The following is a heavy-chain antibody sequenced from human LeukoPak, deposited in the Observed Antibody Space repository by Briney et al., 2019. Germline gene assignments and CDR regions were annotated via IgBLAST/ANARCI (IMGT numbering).Heavy chain of an antibody. CDR1: GFTFSSYG. D-gene: IGHD3-10*01. CDR3: TKLASFSYGSGSYYDWFDP. Sequence: GGSLRLSCAASGFTFSSYGMSWVRQAPGKGLEWVSTISDSGGSTYYADSVKGRFTISRDNSKNTVSLQMNSLRAEDTAVYYCTKLASFSYGSGSYYDWFDPWGQGILVTVSS. J-gene: IGHJ5*02. V-gene: IGHV3-23*01. CDR2: ISDSGGST.